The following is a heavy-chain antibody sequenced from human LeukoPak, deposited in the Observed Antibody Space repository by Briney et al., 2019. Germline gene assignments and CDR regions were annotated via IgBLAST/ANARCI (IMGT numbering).Heavy chain of an antibody. J-gene: IGHJ5*02. Sequence: SVKVSCKASGGTFSSYAISWVRQAPGQGLEWMGGIIPIFGTANYAQKFQGRVTITADESTSTAYMELSRLRSEDTAVYYCARDNRLPAAIKYWFDPWGQGTLVTVSS. D-gene: IGHD2-2*01. V-gene: IGHV1-69*13. CDR1: GGTFSSYA. CDR2: IIPIFGTA. CDR3: ARDNRLPAAIKYWFDP.